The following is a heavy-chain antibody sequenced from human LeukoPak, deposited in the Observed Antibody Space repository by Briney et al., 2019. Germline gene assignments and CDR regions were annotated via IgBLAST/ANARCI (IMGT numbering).Heavy chain of an antibody. CDR1: GFTVSSNY. CDR2: IYSGGST. D-gene: IGHD4-17*01. V-gene: IGHV3-53*05. Sequence: GGSLRLSCAASGFTVSSNYMSWVRQAPGKGLEWVSVIYSGGSTYYADSVKGRFTISRDNSKNTLYLQMNSLRAEDTAVYYCAKDPAYGDYPSPVDYWGQGTLVTVSS. CDR3: AKDPAYGDYPSPVDY. J-gene: IGHJ4*02.